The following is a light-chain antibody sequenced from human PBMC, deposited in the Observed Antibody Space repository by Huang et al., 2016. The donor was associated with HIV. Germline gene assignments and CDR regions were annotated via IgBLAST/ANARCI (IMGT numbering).Light chain of an antibody. CDR1: QSVSSSY. J-gene: IGKJ4*01. CDR3: QQYDSSPALT. CDR2: CAS. Sequence: EIVLTQSPGTLSLSPGERATLTCRASQSVSSSYLAWYQPKPGQAPKLLIYCASSRATGIPDRFSGSGSGTDFTLTISRLEPEDFAVYYCQQYDSSPALTFGGGTKVEIK. V-gene: IGKV3-20*01.